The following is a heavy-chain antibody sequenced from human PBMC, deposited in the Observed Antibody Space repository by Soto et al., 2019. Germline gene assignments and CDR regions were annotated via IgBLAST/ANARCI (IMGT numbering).Heavy chain of an antibody. CDR3: AKGFCSSAKCYTYSYMDV. CDR1: GFSFDEYA. V-gene: IGHV3-9*01. Sequence: EVQLVESGGTLVQPGRSLRLSCAASGFSFDEYAMHWVRQVPGKGLEWVSGVSWNSGTVGYGDSVKGRFTISRDNDKNSLYLQMNRLRAEDTAMYYCAKGFCSSAKCYTYSYMDVRGKGTAVTVSS. CDR2: VSWNSGTV. J-gene: IGHJ6*03. D-gene: IGHD2-2*01.